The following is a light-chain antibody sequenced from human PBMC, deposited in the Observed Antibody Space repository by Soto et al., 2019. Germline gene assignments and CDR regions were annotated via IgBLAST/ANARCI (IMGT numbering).Light chain of an antibody. Sequence: QSALTQPPSVSGSPGQSVTISCTGTSSDVGSYNRVSWYQQPPGTAPKLMIYEVSNWPSGVPDRFSGSKSGNTASLTISGLQAEDEADYYCSSYTSSSIVVFGGGTKVTVL. CDR2: EVS. V-gene: IGLV2-18*02. CDR1: SSDVGSYNR. CDR3: SSYTSSSIVV. J-gene: IGLJ2*01.